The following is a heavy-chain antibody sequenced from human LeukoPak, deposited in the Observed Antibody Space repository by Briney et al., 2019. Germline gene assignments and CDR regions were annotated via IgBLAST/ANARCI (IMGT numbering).Heavy chain of an antibody. CDR3: ARHLRTPVVAASDAFDI. D-gene: IGHD2-15*01. V-gene: IGHV4-39*01. CDR2: IYYSGST. J-gene: IGHJ3*02. Sequence: SETLSLTCTVSGGSISSRSYYWGWIRQPPGKGLEWTGSIYYSGSTYYNPSLKSRVTISVDTSKNQFSLKLSSVTAADTAVYYCARHLRTPVVAASDAFDIWGQGTMVTVSS. CDR1: GGSISSRSYY.